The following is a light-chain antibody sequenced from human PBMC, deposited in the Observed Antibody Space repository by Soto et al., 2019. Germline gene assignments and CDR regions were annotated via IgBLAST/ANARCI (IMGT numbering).Light chain of an antibody. CDR3: QQYGSSSLT. J-gene: IGKJ4*01. CDR2: GAS. Sequence: EIVLTQSPGTLSLSPGERATLSCRASQSVSSSYLAWYQQKPGQAPRLLIYGASARDTGIPDRFSGSGSGTDFTISISRLEPEDFAVYYCQQYGSSSLTFGGGTKVEIK. V-gene: IGKV3-20*01. CDR1: QSVSSSY.